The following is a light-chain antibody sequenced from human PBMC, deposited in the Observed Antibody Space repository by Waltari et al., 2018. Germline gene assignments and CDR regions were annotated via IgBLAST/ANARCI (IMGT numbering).Light chain of an antibody. CDR3: QHYNNWPFT. V-gene: IGKV3-15*01. CDR2: GAS. CDR1: QSVSSN. Sequence: EIVMTQSPATLSVSLGERATLSCRASQSVSSNLAWYQQKPGQAPRLLIYGASTRAPGIPARFSGSGSGTEFTLTISSLQSEDFAVYYCQHYNNWPFTFGPGTKVDIK. J-gene: IGKJ3*01.